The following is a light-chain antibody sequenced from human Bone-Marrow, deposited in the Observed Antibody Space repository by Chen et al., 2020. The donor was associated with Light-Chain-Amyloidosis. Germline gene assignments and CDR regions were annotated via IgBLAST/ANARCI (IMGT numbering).Light chain of an antibody. V-gene: IGKV3-20*01. Sequence: ECVLTQSTGTLELSPGESATLSCRASQSVSGAFLSWYQQKPGQAPRLLIYGASSMATAIPDRFSGSGYGTDFTLTISRLEPEDFAMYYCQQYDSSRWTFGQGTKVEF. J-gene: IGKJ1*01. CDR3: QQYDSSRWT. CDR1: QSVSGAF. CDR2: GAS.